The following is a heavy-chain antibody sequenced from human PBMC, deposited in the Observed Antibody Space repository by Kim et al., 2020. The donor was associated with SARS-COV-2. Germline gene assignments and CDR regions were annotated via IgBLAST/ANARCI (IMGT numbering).Heavy chain of an antibody. J-gene: IGHJ6*02. D-gene: IGHD6-6*01. Sequence: GGSLRLSCAASGFTFSSYWMTWVRQAPEKGLEWVATIKQDGSEKQYVDSVKGRFTISRDNAKNSLYLQMNSLRAEDTAMYYCARLGYSSSSYFCMDVWGQGTTVTVSS. CDR1: GFTFSSYW. CDR2: IKQDGSEK. CDR3: ARLGYSSSSYFCMDV. V-gene: IGHV3-7*01.